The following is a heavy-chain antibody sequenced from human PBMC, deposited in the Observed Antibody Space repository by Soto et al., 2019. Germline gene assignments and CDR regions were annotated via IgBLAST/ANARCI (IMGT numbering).Heavy chain of an antibody. V-gene: IGHV4-31*03. J-gene: IGHJ6*02. Sequence: PSETLSLGCTVSGGSISGGGYYWSWIRQHPGKCWEWIGYIYYSGSTYYNPSLKSRVTISVDTSENQFSLKRSSVTAADTAVYYLAGDQRARSVVAATSGDYCDMDVWGQGTTVTVSS. CDR1: GGSISGGGYY. CDR3: AGDQRARSVVAATSGDYCDMDV. D-gene: IGHD2-15*01. CDR2: IYYSGST.